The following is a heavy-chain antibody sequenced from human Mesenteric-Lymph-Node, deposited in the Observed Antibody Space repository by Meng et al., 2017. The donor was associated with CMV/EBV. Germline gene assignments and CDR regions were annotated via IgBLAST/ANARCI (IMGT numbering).Heavy chain of an antibody. CDR3: ARGSGSSRPNFDY. Sequence: SETLSLTCTVSGDSVSNDDDYWSWIRQPPGRGLEWIGYIYYTGSTNYNPSLKSRVTISVDTSKNQFSLKLSSVTAADTAVYYCARGSGSSRPNFDYWGQGTLVTVSS. J-gene: IGHJ4*02. CDR2: IYYTGST. D-gene: IGHD3-10*01. CDR1: GDSVSNDDDY. V-gene: IGHV4-61*08.